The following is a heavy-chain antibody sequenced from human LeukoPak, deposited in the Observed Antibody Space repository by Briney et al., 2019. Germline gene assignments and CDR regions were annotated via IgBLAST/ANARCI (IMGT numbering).Heavy chain of an antibody. D-gene: IGHD5-18*01. CDR1: GGTFSSYA. J-gene: IGHJ4*02. CDR3: ARWDTAIVRDY. V-gene: IGHV1-69*04. CDR2: IIPILGIA. Sequence: SVKVSCKASGGTFSSYAISWVRQAPGQGLEWMGRIIPILGIANYAQKFQGRVTITADKSTSTAYMGLSSLRSEDTAVYYCARWDTAIVRDYWGQGTLVTVSS.